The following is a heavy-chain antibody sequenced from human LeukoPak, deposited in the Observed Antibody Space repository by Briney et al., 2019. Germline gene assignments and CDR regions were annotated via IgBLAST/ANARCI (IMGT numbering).Heavy chain of an antibody. Sequence: PGGSLRLSCAATGFTFSNYAIHWGRQARGKGLEWVAFISDDGSRQHYADSVKGRFTISRDNSKNTLSLQMNSLRAEDTAVYYCVKDRTGTYTLDYWGQGTLVTVSS. D-gene: IGHD3-10*01. CDR1: GFTFSNYA. CDR3: VKDRTGTYTLDY. V-gene: IGHV3-30-3*02. J-gene: IGHJ4*02. CDR2: ISDDGSRQ.